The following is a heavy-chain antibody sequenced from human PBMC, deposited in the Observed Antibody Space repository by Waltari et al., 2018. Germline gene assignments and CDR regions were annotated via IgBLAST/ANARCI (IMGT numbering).Heavy chain of an antibody. CDR3: AREARSPTN. J-gene: IGHJ4*02. CDR1: GFTFTSYW. Sequence: EVQLVESGGGLVQHGGSLRLSCAAAGFTFTSYWMSWVRQAPGKGPEFVANIKEDGSEKNYVDSVKGRFIISRDNAKNSVYLQMNSLRVEDTAVYYCAREARSPTNWGQGTLVTASS. CDR2: IKEDGSEK. V-gene: IGHV3-7*03. D-gene: IGHD6-6*01.